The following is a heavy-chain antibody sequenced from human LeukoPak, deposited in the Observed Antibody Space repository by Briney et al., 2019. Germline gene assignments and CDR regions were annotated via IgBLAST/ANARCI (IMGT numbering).Heavy chain of an antibody. CDR2: INAGNGNT. J-gene: IGHJ4*02. CDR3: AKGYCSSSSCSPPGH. V-gene: IGHV1-3*01. CDR1: GYTFTSYA. D-gene: IGHD2-2*01. Sequence: ASVKVSCKASGYTFTSYAMHWVRQAPGQRLEWMGWINAGNGNTKYSQKFQGRVTITADESTSTAYMELSSLRSEDTAVYYCAKGYCSSSSCSPPGHWGQGTLVTVSS.